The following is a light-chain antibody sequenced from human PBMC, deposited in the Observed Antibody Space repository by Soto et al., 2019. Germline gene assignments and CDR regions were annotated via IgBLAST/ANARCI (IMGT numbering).Light chain of an antibody. Sequence: EIVLTQSPGILSLSPGERASLSCGASQSITSSFLAWYQQKPGQAPRLLIYDASSRATGIPGRFSGGGSGTDFTLTISRLEPEDFAVYYCQQFSSYPLTFGGGTKVDI. CDR1: QSITSSF. CDR2: DAS. V-gene: IGKV3-20*01. CDR3: QQFSSYPLT. J-gene: IGKJ4*01.